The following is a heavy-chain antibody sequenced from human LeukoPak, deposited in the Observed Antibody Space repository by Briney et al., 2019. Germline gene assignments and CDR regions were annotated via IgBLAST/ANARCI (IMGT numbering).Heavy chain of an antibody. J-gene: IGHJ4*02. CDR2: IYYSGST. Sequence: SETLSLTCTVSGGSIRSYYWTWIRQPPGKGLECIRNIYYSGSTNYNPSLKSRVTISVDTSKNQFSLKLSSVTAADTAVYYCAREGGIAARGVDYWGQGTLVTVSS. CDR3: AREGGIAARGVDY. D-gene: IGHD6-6*01. V-gene: IGHV4-59*01. CDR1: GGSIRSYY.